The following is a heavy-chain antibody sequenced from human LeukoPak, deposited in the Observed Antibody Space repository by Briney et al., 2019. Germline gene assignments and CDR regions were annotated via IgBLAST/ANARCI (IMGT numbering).Heavy chain of an antibody. Sequence: GGSLRLSCAASGFTFSTYGMHWVRQAPGKGLEGGAVISYDGRNQYYADYVKGRFTISRDNSENTLYLQMNSLIPEDTAVYYCAKGSAYGDYYYSGMDVWGQGTTVTVSS. CDR1: GFTFSTYG. J-gene: IGHJ6*02. D-gene: IGHD4-17*01. V-gene: IGHV3-30*18. CDR2: ISYDGRNQ. CDR3: AKGSAYGDYYYSGMDV.